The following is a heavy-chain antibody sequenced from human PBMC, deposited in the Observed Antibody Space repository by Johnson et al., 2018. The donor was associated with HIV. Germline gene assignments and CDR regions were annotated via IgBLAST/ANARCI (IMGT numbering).Heavy chain of an antibody. V-gene: IGHV3-30*18. J-gene: IGHJ3*02. D-gene: IGHD1-26*01. CDR2: ISYDGSNK. CDR1: GFTFSSYG. CDR3: AKDLFTEREDDAFDI. Sequence: QVQLVESGGGVVQPGRSLRLSCAASGFTFSSYGMHWVRQAPGTGLEWVAVISYDGSNKYYSESVKGRFTISRDNSKNTLYLQMNSLRAEDTAVYYCAKDLFTEREDDAFDIWGQGTMVTVSS.